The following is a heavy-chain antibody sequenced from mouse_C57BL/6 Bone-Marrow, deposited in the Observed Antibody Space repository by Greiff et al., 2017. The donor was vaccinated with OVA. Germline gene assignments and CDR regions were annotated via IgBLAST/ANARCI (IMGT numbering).Heavy chain of an antibody. CDR3: AHYYGSSTGYFDV. D-gene: IGHD1-1*01. V-gene: IGHV14-3*01. J-gene: IGHJ1*03. CDR2: IDPANGNT. CDR1: GFNIKNTY. Sequence: VHVKQSVAELVRPGASVKLSCTASGFNIKNTYMHWVKQRPEQGLEWIGRIDPANGNTKYAPKFQGKATITADTSSNTAYLQLSSLTSEDTAIYYCAHYYGSSTGYFDVWGTGTTGTVSS.